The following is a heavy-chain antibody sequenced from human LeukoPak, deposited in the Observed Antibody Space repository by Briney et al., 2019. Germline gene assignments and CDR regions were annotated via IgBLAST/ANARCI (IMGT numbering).Heavy chain of an antibody. D-gene: IGHD5-12*01. CDR3: ASEEIVATSIESIPGDY. V-gene: IGHV3-74*01. CDR1: GFTFSSYL. J-gene: IGHJ4*02. CDR2: INSDGSST. Sequence: HPGGSLRLSCAASGFTFSSYLMHWVRQAPGKGLVWVSRINSDGSSTSYADSVKGRFTISRDNAKNTLYLQMNSLRAEDTAVYYCASEEIVATSIESIPGDYWGQGTLVTVSS.